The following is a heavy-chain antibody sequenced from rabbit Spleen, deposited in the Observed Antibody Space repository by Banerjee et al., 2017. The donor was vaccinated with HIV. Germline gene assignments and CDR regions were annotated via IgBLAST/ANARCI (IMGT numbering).Heavy chain of an antibody. D-gene: IGHD4-1*01. J-gene: IGHJ3*01. Sequence: QQQLVETGGGLVQPGGSLTLSCKASGFDFTNYYISWVRQAPGKGLEWIGIIYAAKGSTDYANWVNGRFTISSDNAQSTVDLKMTSLTAADTATYFCARAIVPWLGLTRLDLWGPGTLVTVS. V-gene: IGHV1S47*01. CDR3: ARAIVPWLGLTRLDL. CDR1: GFDFTNYY. CDR2: IYAAKGST.